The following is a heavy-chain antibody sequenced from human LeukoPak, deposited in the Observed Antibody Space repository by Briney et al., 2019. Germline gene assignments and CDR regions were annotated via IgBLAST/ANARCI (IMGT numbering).Heavy chain of an antibody. J-gene: IGHJ4*02. CDR3: ASSHYDILTGWYYFDY. CDR1: GGSIRSGGYY. D-gene: IGHD3-9*01. Sequence: PSQTLSLTCTVSGGSIRSGGYYWSWIRQHPGKGLEWIGYIYYSGSTYYNPSLKSRVTISVDTSKNQFSLKLSSVTAADTAVYYCASSHYDILTGWYYFDYWGQGTLVTVSS. CDR2: IYYSGST. V-gene: IGHV4-31*03.